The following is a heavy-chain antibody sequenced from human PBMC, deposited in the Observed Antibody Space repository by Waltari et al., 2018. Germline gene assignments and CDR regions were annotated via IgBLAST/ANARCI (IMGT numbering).Heavy chain of an antibody. CDR3: ARSGEMKGTVDY. CDR2: IIPFLGIS. V-gene: IGHV1-69*02. J-gene: IGHJ4*02. D-gene: IGHD1-1*01. Sequence: QVQLVQSGAAVKKPGSSVKVSCKASGGHLSSYTVTWVRQAPGQGLEWMGSIIPFLGISKYAQSLQARLTITVDQSTNTGYMELKSLRPEDTGVYYCARSGEMKGTVDYWGQGTLVTVSS. CDR1: GGHLSSYT.